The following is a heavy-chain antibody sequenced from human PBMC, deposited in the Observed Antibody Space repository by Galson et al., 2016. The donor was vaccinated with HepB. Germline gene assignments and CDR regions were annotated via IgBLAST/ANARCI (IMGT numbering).Heavy chain of an antibody. CDR1: GSTFTRYT. CDR2: INAGNGNT. V-gene: IGHV1-3*01. J-gene: IGHJ4*02. D-gene: IGHD1-26*01. CDR3: VNQRVGTLDY. Sequence: QSGAEVKKPGESLKISCKASGSTFTRYTMHWVRQAPGQRLEWMGWINAGNGNTKYSQKFQGRVTITRDTSASTAYMELSSLESEDTAVYYCVNQRVGTLDYWGQGTLVTVSS.